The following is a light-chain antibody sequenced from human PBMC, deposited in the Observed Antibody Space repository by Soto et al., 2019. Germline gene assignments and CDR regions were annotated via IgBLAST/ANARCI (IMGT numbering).Light chain of an antibody. CDR1: SNDVGKYNL. J-gene: IGLJ2*01. V-gene: IGLV2-23*03. CDR2: EGS. Sequence: QSALTQPASVSGSPGQSITISCTGTSNDVGKYNLVSWYQRHPGKAPKLMIYEGSKRPSGVSNRFSGYKSGNTASLTISGLQAEDEGDYYCCSYGGCSTFVIFGGGTKLTVL. CDR3: CSYGGCSTFVI.